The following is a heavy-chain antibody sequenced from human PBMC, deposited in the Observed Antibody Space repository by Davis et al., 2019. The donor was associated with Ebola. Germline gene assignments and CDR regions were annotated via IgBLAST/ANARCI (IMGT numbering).Heavy chain of an antibody. CDR3: ARHPRGDQYAFDI. CDR2: IYYSGST. CDR1: SGSISSSSYY. Sequence: MPSETLSLTCTVSSGSISSSSYYWGWIRQPPGKGLEWIGSIYYSGSTYYNPSLKSRVTISVDTSKNQFSLKLSSVTAADTAVYSCARHPRGDQYAFDIWGQGTMVTVSS. D-gene: IGHD4-17*01. V-gene: IGHV4-39*01. J-gene: IGHJ3*02.